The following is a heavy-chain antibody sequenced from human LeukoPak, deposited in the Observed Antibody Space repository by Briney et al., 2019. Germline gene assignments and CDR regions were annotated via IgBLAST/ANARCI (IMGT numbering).Heavy chain of an antibody. J-gene: IGHJ4*02. V-gene: IGHV3-7*03. Sequence: GGSLRLSCVGSGFTFSRYWLNWVRQAPGKGLEWVAIIKQDGSEKYYVDSVKGRFTISRDNAEKSLYLQMNSLRAADTAVYYCATSRTSDYWGQGTLVTVSS. CDR2: IKQDGSEK. CDR1: GFTFSRYW. D-gene: IGHD1-14*01. CDR3: ATSRTSDY.